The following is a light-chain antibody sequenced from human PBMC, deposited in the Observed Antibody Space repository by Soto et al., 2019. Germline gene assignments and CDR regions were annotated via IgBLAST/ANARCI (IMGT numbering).Light chain of an antibody. CDR3: ISYTDRQSYV. V-gene: IGLV2-14*01. J-gene: IGLJ1*01. CDR1: SSDVGSYDH. CDR2: EVS. Sequence: QSALTQPASVSGSPGQSITISCSGTSSDVGSYDHVAWYQQFPGKSPKLMIYEVSNRPSGVSNRFSGSKSGNTASLTISGLQAEDVADYYCISYTDRQSYVFGTGTKLTVL.